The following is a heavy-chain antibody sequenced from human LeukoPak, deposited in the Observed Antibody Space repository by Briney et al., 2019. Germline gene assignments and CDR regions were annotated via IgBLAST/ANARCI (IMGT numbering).Heavy chain of an antibody. V-gene: IGHV1-3*01. J-gene: IGHJ4*02. CDR3: ARGRYYSDSSYYYFDS. D-gene: IGHD3-22*01. CDR2: ISGGTGSP. Sequence: GASVKVSCKASGYTFIDYSMHWVRQAPGQAPEWMGWISGGTGSPKYSQRFQGRVTITRDTSARTAYMALSSLRPTDTAVYFCARGRYYSDSSYYYFDSWGQGTLVTVSS. CDR1: GYTFIDYS.